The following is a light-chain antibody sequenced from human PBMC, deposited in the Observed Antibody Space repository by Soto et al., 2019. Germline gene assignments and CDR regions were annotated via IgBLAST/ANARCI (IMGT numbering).Light chain of an antibody. V-gene: IGKV3-15*01. J-gene: IGKJ2*01. Sequence: EIVMTQSPATLSMFPGERATLSCRASQSVSRDLGWYQQKPGQAPRLLIHNTFTRATGVPARFSGSGSGTEFTLTISSLQSEDSAVYYCQQYGRLPPYTFGQGTKLEIK. CDR1: QSVSRD. CDR3: QQYGRLPPYT. CDR2: NTF.